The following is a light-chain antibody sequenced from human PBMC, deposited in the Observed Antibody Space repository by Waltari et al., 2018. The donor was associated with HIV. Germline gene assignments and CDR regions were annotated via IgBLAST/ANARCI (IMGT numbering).Light chain of an antibody. CDR3: QSFDSSLSSSVV. CDR2: GDS. J-gene: IGLJ2*01. Sequence: HSVLTQAPSVSGAPGQRVTISCSGSSSNIGAGYDVHWYQQRPGTAPKLLIYGDSNRPSGVPDRFSGSKSGTSASLVITGLQPEDDADYYCQSFDSSLSSSVVFGGGTKLTVL. V-gene: IGLV1-40*01. CDR1: SSNIGAGYD.